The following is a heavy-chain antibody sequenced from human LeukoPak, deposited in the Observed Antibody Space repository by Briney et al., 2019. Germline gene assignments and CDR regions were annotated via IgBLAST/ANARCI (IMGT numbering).Heavy chain of an antibody. CDR2: ISAYNGNT. Sequence: ASVKVSCKPSVFTFTSYGISWVRQAPGQGLEWMGWISAYNGNTNYAQKLQGRVTMTTDTSTSTAYMELRSLRSDDTAVYYCARCLRFLEWFPNAFDIWGQGTMVTVSS. CDR1: VFTFTSYG. V-gene: IGHV1-18*01. J-gene: IGHJ3*02. D-gene: IGHD3-3*01. CDR3: ARCLRFLEWFPNAFDI.